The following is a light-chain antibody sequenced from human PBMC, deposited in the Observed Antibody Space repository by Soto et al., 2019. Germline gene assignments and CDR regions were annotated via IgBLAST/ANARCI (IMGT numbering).Light chain of an antibody. CDR2: DNN. Sequence: QTVVTQPPSVSAAPGQKVTISCSGSSFNIGNNYVSWYQQLPGTAPKLLIYDNNKRPSGIPDRFSGSKSGTSATLGITGLQTGDEADYYCGTWDSSLSVGVFGGGTKLTVL. CDR1: SFNIGNNY. CDR3: GTWDSSLSVGV. V-gene: IGLV1-51*01. J-gene: IGLJ2*01.